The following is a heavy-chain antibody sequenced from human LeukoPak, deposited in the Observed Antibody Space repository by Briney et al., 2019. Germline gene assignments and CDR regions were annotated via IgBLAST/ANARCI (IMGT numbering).Heavy chain of an antibody. CDR2: IKRKTDGGTT. CDR1: GFTFDDYA. Sequence: PGGSLRLSCAASGFTFDDYAMHWVRQDPGKGLEWVGRIKRKTDGGTTDYAAPVKGRFIISRDDSKNTVYLPMNSLRAEDTAVYYCARWGVGDYWGQGTLVTVSS. V-gene: IGHV3-15*01. J-gene: IGHJ4*02. D-gene: IGHD5-24*01. CDR3: ARWGVGDY.